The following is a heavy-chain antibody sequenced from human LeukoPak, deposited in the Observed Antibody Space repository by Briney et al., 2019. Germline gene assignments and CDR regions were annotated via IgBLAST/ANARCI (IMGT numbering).Heavy chain of an antibody. D-gene: IGHD2-15*01. CDR2: ISTGGGAT. J-gene: IGHJ5*02. V-gene: IGHV3-64D*09. Sequence: GGSLRLSCSASGSTISNSAMHWGRQAPGKGLEDVAVISTGGGATYADSVKGRFTISRDNSKNTVYLQMNSLRPEDTAVYFCVSNVILGASATRESWGQRALVTVSS. CDR1: GSTISNSA. CDR3: VSNVILGASATRES.